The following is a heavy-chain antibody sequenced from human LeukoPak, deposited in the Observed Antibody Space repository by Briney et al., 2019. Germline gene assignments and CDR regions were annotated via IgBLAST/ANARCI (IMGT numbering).Heavy chain of an antibody. CDR1: GYTFTNFY. D-gene: IGHD2-15*01. CDR2: INPTGGST. CDR3: ARVGGGCSGGSCYLFWFDP. J-gene: IGHJ5*02. Sequence: ASVTVSFKASGYTFTNFYMHWVRQAPGQGREGMGMINPTGGSTGYAQKFQDRVTMTRDTSTSTVYMELSSLISEDTAVYYCARVGGGCSGGSCYLFWFDPWGQGTLVTVSS. V-gene: IGHV1-46*01.